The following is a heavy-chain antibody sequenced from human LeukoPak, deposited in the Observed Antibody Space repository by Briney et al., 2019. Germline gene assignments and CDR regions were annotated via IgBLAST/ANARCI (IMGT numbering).Heavy chain of an antibody. V-gene: IGHV3-21*01. D-gene: IGHD5-12*01. J-gene: IGHJ4*02. CDR1: GFTFSSYS. Sequence: PGRSLRLSCAASGFTFSSYSMNWVRQAPGKGLEWVSSISSSSSYIYYADSVKGRFTISRDNAKNSLYLQMNSLRAEDTAVYYCARFALSGYDYWGQGTLVTVSS. CDR2: ISSSSSYI. CDR3: ARFALSGYDY.